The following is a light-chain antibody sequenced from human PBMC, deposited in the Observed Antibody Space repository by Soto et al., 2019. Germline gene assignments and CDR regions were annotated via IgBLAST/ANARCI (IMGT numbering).Light chain of an antibody. Sequence: EIVMTQSPATLSVSPGEGATLSCRASQSVSSKLAWYQQKPGQAPRLLIYDASNRATGIPDRFSGSGSGTDFTLTISRLEPEDFAVYYCQQYGSSQWTFGQGTKVDI. CDR3: QQYGSSQWT. J-gene: IGKJ1*01. CDR1: QSVSSK. CDR2: DAS. V-gene: IGKV3-20*01.